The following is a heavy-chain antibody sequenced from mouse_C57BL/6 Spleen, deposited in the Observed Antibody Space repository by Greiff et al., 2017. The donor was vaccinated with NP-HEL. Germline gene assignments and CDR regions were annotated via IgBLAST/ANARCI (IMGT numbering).Heavy chain of an antibody. Sequence: VQLQQSGPELVKPGASVKISCKASGYAFSSSWMHWVKQRPGKGLEWIGRIYPGDGDTNYNGKFKGKATLTADKSSSTAYMQLSSLTSEDSAVYFGASSGSTVASYAMDYWGQGTSVTVSS. J-gene: IGHJ4*01. D-gene: IGHD1-1*01. V-gene: IGHV1-82*01. CDR3: ASSGSTVASYAMDY. CDR1: GYAFSSSW. CDR2: IYPGDGDT.